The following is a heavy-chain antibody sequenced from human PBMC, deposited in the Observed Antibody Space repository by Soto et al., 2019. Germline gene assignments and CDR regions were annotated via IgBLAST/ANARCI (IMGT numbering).Heavy chain of an antibody. Sequence: ASVKVSCKASGGTFSSYSISWVLQAPGQGLEWMGGIIPIFGTANYAQKFQGRVTITADKSTSTAYMELSSLRSEDTAVYYCASATMNGAFDIWGQGTMVTVS. CDR3: ASATMNGAFDI. CDR1: GGTFSSYS. J-gene: IGHJ3*02. CDR2: IIPIFGTA. D-gene: IGHD3-22*01. V-gene: IGHV1-69*06.